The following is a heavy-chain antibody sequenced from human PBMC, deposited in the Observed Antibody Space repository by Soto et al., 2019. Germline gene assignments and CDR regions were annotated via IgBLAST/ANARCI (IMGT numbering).Heavy chain of an antibody. D-gene: IGHD6-19*01. Sequence: EVQLVESGGGLIQPGGSLRLACAASGFSVSSNYMSWVRQAPGKGLEWVSVIYTGGSTHYADSVEGRFTISRDISKNTLYLHMNSRRAEDTAVYYCARDPGSIAVAGTIWGQGTLVTVSS. CDR3: ARDPGSIAVAGTI. V-gene: IGHV3-53*01. J-gene: IGHJ4*02. CDR2: IYTGGST. CDR1: GFSVSSNY.